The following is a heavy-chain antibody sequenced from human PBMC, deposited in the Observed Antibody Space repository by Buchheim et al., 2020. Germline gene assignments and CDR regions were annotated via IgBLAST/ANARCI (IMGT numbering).Heavy chain of an antibody. CDR2: ISYDGNNK. J-gene: IGHJ4*02. Sequence: QVQLVESGGGVVQPGRSLRLSCAASGFTFSSYAMHWVRQAPGKGLEWVAVISYDGNNKKYADSVKGRFTISRDNSKKTLSLQMNSLRAEDTAVYYCAREAGSYSPLDYWGQGTL. D-gene: IGHD3-10*01. V-gene: IGHV3-30*04. CDR1: GFTFSSYA. CDR3: AREAGSYSPLDY.